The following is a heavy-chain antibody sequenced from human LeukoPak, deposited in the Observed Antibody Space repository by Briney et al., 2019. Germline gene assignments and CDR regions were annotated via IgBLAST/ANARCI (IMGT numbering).Heavy chain of an antibody. CDR1: XGSXXGYY. V-gene: IGHV4-34*01. CDR2: INHSGST. CDR3: ARGTTPYYYDSSGYPASFDI. J-gene: IGHJ3*02. Sequence: XGSXXGYYXSWIRQPPGKGLEWIGEINHSGSTNYNPSLKSRVTISVDTSKNQFSLKLSSVTAADTAVYYCARGTTPYYYDSSGYPASFDIWGQGTMVTVSS. D-gene: IGHD3-22*01.